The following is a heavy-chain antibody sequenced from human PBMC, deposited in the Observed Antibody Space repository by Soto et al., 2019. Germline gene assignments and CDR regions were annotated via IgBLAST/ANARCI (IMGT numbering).Heavy chain of an antibody. D-gene: IGHD2-15*01. Sequence: SLRLSCAASGFTFSSYGMHWVRQAPGKGLEWVAVIWYDGSNKYYADYVKGRFTISRENSKNTLYLQMNSLRAEDTAVYYCARDLLYYFDYWGQGTLVTVSS. CDR1: GFTFSSYG. CDR2: IWYDGSNK. V-gene: IGHV3-33*01. J-gene: IGHJ4*02. CDR3: ARDLLYYFDY.